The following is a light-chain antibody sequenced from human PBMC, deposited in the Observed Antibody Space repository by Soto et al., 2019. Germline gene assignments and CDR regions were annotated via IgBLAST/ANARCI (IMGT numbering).Light chain of an antibody. CDR1: QSLLHSNGHNF. V-gene: IGKV2-28*01. CDR3: QQYENLPT. Sequence: EIVMKQRPVSLPVTPGEPASISFRSSQSLLHSNGHNFLDWYVQKPGQPPQLLIYLGSDRASGVPSRFRGSGSGTDFTFTSSRLQPEDAATYYCQQYENLPTFGQGTRLEIK. J-gene: IGKJ5*01. CDR2: LGS.